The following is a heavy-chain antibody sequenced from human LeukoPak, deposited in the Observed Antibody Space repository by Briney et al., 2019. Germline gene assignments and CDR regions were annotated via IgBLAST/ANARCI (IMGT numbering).Heavy chain of an antibody. CDR2: IYTSGST. CDR3: AREETYYDILTGYTRTYYFDY. Sequence: SETLSLTCTVSGDSISNYFWTWIRQPAGKGLEWIGRIYTSGSTNYNPSLKSRVTISVDTSKNQFSLKLSSVTAADTAVYYCAREETYYDILTGYTRTYYFDYWGQGTLVTVSS. J-gene: IGHJ4*02. D-gene: IGHD3-9*01. CDR1: GDSISNYF. V-gene: IGHV4-4*07.